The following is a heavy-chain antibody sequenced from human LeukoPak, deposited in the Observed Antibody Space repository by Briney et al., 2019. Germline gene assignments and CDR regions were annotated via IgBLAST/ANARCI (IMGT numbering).Heavy chain of an antibody. V-gene: IGHV3-7*01. CDR2: IKQDGSEK. J-gene: IGHJ4*02. Sequence: GGSLRLSCAASGFTFSDYYMSWIRQAPGKGLEWVANIKQDGSEKYYVDSVKGRFTISRDNAKNSLYLQMNSLRAEDTAVYYCARGCSGGSCIRYDYWGQGTLVTVSS. CDR3: ARGCSGGSCIRYDY. D-gene: IGHD2-15*01. CDR1: GFTFSDYY.